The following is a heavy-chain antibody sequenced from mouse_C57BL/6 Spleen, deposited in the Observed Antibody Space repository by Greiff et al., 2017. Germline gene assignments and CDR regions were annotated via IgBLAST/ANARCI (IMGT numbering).Heavy chain of an antibody. CDR2: ISYDGSN. CDR3: AREPHFDY. Sequence: EVQRVESGPGLVKPSQSLSLTCSVTGYSITSGYYWNWIRQFPGNKLEWMGYISYDGSNNYNPSLKNRISITRDTSKNQFFLKLNSVTTEDTATYYCAREPHFDYWGQGTTLTVSS. V-gene: IGHV3-6*01. J-gene: IGHJ2*01. CDR1: GYSITSGYY.